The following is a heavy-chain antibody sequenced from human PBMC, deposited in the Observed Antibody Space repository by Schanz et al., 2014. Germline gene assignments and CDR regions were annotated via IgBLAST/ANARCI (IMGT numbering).Heavy chain of an antibody. V-gene: IGHV3-74*01. CDR3: TRSYYDFSWGSYRFRAFDT. CDR2: TNGDGTNA. D-gene: IGHD3-16*02. CDR1: GFTLSSYC. J-gene: IGHJ3*02. Sequence: EVKLVESGGGAVRPGGSLRLSCAASGFTLSSYCMHWVRQVPGKGLEWVSCTNGDGTNAKYADSVKGRFTISRDNAKKTLSLQMISLRAEDTAIYFCTRSYYDFSWGSYRFRAFDTWGQGTTVIVSS.